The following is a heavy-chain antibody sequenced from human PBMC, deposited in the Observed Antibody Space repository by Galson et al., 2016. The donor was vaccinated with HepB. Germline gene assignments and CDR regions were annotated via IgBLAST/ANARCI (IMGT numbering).Heavy chain of an antibody. CDR3: ARSSGNPSHFDL. Sequence: TLSLTCDVSGGSISADNWWTWVRQAPGKGLEWLGEIYHTSTTNNNPALMSRVTMSIDKSRNQFSLNLTSVTAADTAVYYCARSSGNPSHFDLWGRGTLVTVSS. CDR2: IYHTSTT. CDR1: GGSISADNW. V-gene: IGHV4-4*02. J-gene: IGHJ4*02. D-gene: IGHD3-10*01.